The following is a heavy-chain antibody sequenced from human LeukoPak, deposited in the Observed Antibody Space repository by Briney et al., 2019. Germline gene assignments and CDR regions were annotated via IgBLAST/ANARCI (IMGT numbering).Heavy chain of an antibody. Sequence: GGSLRLSCAASGFTFSRYTMHWVRQAPGKGLEYVAGLSSSGGSTYYGNSAKGRFTISRGNSKNTLYLQMGSPRAEDLAVYYCARGIYCSVTNCYSTSYMDVWGRGTTVTVSS. CDR1: GFTFSRYT. CDR2: LSSSGGST. D-gene: IGHD2-2*02. V-gene: IGHV3-64*01. J-gene: IGHJ6*03. CDR3: ARGIYCSVTNCYSTSYMDV.